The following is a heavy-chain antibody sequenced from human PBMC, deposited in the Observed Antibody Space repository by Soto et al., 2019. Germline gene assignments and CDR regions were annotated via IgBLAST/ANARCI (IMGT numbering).Heavy chain of an antibody. J-gene: IGHJ1*01. D-gene: IGHD6-13*01. CDR2: IYYSGST. CDR3: ARGGQGRWVYFQH. CDR1: GGSISSGDYY. V-gene: IGHV4-30-4*01. Sequence: SETLSLTCTVSGGSISSGDYYWSWIRQPPGKGLEWIGYIYYSGSTYYNPSLKSRVTISVDTSKNQFPLKLSSVTAADTAVYYCARGGQGRWVYFQHWGQGTLVTVSS.